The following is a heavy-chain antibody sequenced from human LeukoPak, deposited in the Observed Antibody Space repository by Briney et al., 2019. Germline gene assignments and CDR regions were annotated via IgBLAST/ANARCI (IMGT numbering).Heavy chain of an antibody. CDR1: GYTFTSYD. CDR3: ARDVEYCSSTSCTYYFDY. J-gene: IGHJ4*02. V-gene: IGHV1-46*01. CDR2: INPSGDST. D-gene: IGHD2-2*01. Sequence: ASVKVSCKASGYTFTSYDMHWVRQAPGQGLEWMGIINPSGDSTSYAQKFQGRVTMTTDTSTSTAYMELRSLRSDDTAVYYCARDVEYCSSTSCTYYFDYWGQGTLVTVSS.